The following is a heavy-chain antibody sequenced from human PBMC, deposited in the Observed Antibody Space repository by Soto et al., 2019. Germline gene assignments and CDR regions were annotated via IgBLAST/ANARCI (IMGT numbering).Heavy chain of an antibody. J-gene: IGHJ5*02. CDR1: GFTFSNYG. V-gene: IGHV3-30*18. D-gene: IGHD1-26*01. Sequence: PGGSLRLSCAASGFTFSNYGMHWVRQAPGKGLEWVALISHDGSNKYYADSVEGRFTISRDNSRNTLFLQMNSLRVEDTAVYYCAKDRPVKARSGSLSSWGQGTLVTVSS. CDR3: AKDRPVKARSGSLSS. CDR2: ISHDGSNK.